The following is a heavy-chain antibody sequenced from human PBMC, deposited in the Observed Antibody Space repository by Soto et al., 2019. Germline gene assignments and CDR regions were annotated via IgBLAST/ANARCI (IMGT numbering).Heavy chain of an antibody. D-gene: IGHD6-19*01. V-gene: IGHV1-2*04. CDR1: GYTFTGYY. J-gene: IGHJ3*02. CDR3: ASSRVSGWGSGAFDI. CDR2: INPNSGGT. Sequence: ASVKVSCKASGYTFTGYYMHWVRQAPGQGLEWMGWINPNSGGTNYAQKFQGWVTMTRDTSISTAYMELSRLRSDDTAVYYCASSRVSGWGSGAFDIWGQGTMVTVSS.